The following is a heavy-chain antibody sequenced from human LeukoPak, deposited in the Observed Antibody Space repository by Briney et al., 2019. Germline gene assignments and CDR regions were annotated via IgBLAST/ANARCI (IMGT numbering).Heavy chain of an antibody. Sequence: SETPSLTCTVSGGSIGSYYWGWVRQPPGKALEWIGNIFYSGSTYYSPSLKSRVTISLDTSRNQFSLKLNSVTAADTAVYYCAKSNGYGLIDIWGQGTMVTVSS. CDR1: GGSIGSYY. CDR3: AKSNGYGLIDI. J-gene: IGHJ3*02. V-gene: IGHV4-39*07. CDR2: IFYSGST. D-gene: IGHD3-10*01.